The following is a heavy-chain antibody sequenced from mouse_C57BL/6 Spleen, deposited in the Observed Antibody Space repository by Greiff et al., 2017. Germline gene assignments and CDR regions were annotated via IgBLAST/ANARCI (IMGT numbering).Heavy chain of an antibody. CDR3: ARKRETYAMDY. J-gene: IGHJ4*01. Sequence: EVQLQQSGPVLVKPGASVKMSCKASGYTFTDYYMNWVKQSHGKSLEWIGVINPYNGGTSYNQKFKGKATLTVDKSSSTAYMELNSLTSEDSAVYYCARKRETYAMDYWGQGTSVTVSS. CDR2: INPYNGGT. V-gene: IGHV1-19*01. CDR1: GYTFTDYY.